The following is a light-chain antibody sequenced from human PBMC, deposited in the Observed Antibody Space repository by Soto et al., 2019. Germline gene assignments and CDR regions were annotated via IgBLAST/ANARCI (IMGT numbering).Light chain of an antibody. CDR3: STYTSRTTLV. CDR2: DVS. Sequence: QSVLTQPASVSGSPGQSITISCTGTSSDIGSYNYVSWYQHHPGKAPKLMIHDVSDRPSGVSNRFSGSKSGNTASLTISGLRAEDEAAYYCSTYTSRTTLVFGGGTKLTVL. V-gene: IGLV2-14*03. CDR1: SSDIGSYNY. J-gene: IGLJ2*01.